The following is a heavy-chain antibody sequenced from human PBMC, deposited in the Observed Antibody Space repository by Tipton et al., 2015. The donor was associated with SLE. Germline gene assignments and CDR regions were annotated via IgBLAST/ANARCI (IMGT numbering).Heavy chain of an antibody. CDR2: VYYTGTT. V-gene: IGHV4-39*07. J-gene: IGHJ4*02. CDR3: ARDPKY. Sequence: TLSLTCSVSGGSISSSPYFWGWIRQTPGKGLEWIGTVYYTGTTYYSPSLKSRVTISVDTSKNHFSLLLTSVTAADTAVYYCARDPKYWGQGTLVIVSS. CDR1: GGSISSSPYF.